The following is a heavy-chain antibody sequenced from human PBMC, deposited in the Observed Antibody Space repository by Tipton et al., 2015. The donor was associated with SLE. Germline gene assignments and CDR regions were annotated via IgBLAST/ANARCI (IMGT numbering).Heavy chain of an antibody. CDR1: GGSISGHY. CDR3: ARHFSGSYSFDY. Sequence: TLSLTCTVSGGSISGHYWSWIRQPAGKGLEWIGQIHSSGSTSYNPSLKSRVSISVDMSKNQVSLKLSSVTAADTALYYCARHFSGSYSFDYWGQGKLVTVSS. J-gene: IGHJ4*02. CDR2: IHSSGST. D-gene: IGHD1-26*01. V-gene: IGHV4-4*07.